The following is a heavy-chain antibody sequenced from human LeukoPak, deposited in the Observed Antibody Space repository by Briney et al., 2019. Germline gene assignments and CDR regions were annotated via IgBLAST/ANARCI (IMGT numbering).Heavy chain of an antibody. Sequence: ASVKVSCKASGYTFTGYYMHWVRQAPGQGREWMVRINPNSGGTNYAQKFQGRVTMTRDTSISTAYMELSRLRSDDTAVYHCARDPTVTTPDDYWGQETLVTVSS. D-gene: IGHD4-17*01. J-gene: IGHJ4*02. V-gene: IGHV1-2*06. CDR1: GYTFTGYY. CDR3: ARDPTVTTPDDY. CDR2: INPNSGGT.